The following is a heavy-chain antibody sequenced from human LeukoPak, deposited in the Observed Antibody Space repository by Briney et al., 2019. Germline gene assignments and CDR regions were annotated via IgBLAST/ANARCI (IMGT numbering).Heavy chain of an antibody. CDR2: IRRRAYGGAA. Sequence: AGGSLRLSCTTCGFAFDDFAMSWVRQPAGKGLEWVGFIRRRAYGGAAEYAASVKGRFITSRDDSKGIAYVQMNSLKTEDTAVYYCSRNGLVDFDYWGQGSRVIVSP. V-gene: IGHV3-49*04. J-gene: IGHJ4*02. CDR3: SRNGLVDFDY. CDR1: GFAFDDFA.